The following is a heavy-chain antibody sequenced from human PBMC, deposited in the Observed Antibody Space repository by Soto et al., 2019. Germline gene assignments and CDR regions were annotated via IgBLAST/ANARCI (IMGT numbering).Heavy chain of an antibody. CDR1: GGSISSGGYY. Sequence: SETLSLTCTVSGGSISSGGYYWSWIRQHPGKGLEWIGYIYYSGSTYYNPSLKSRVTISVDTSKNQFSLKLSSVTAADTAVYYCARDLVGTVDDAFDIWGQGTMVTVSS. J-gene: IGHJ3*02. CDR2: IYYSGST. V-gene: IGHV4-31*03. D-gene: IGHD2-8*02. CDR3: ARDLVGTVDDAFDI.